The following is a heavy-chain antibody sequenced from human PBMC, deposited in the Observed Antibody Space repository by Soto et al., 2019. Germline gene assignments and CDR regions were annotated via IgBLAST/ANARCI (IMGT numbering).Heavy chain of an antibody. J-gene: IGHJ6*02. D-gene: IGHD3-10*01. CDR2: ISGSGGST. V-gene: IGHV3-23*01. CDR1: GFTFSSYA. CDR3: AKAKTYYYGSGRYYNALPYYYYGMDV. Sequence: GGSLRLSCAASGFTFSSYAMSWVRQAPGKGLEWVSAISGSGGSTYYADSVKGRFTISRDNSKNTLYLQMNSLRAEDTAVYYCAKAKTYYYGSGRYYNALPYYYYGMDVWGQGTTVTVSS.